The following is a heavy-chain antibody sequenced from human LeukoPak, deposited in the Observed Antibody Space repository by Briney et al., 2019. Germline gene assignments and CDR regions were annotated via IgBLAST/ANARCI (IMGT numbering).Heavy chain of an antibody. Sequence: ASVKVSCKASGYTFTGYYMHWVRQAPGQGLEWMGWINPNSGGTNYAQKFQGRVTMTRDTSISTAYMELSRLRSDDTAVYYYARDRDGYDILTGPGAAFDIWGQGTMVTVSS. V-gene: IGHV1-2*02. CDR1: GYTFTGYY. CDR3: ARDRDGYDILTGPGAAFDI. D-gene: IGHD3-9*01. J-gene: IGHJ3*02. CDR2: INPNSGGT.